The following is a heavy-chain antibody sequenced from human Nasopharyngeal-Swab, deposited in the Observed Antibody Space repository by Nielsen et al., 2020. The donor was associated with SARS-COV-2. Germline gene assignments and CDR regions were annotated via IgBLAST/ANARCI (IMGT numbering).Heavy chain of an antibody. CDR2: IHPSDSSI. Sequence: KVSCKGSGYSFTSYWINWVRQMPGRGLEWMGRIHPSDSSINYSPSFQGRVTISADKSITTAYLQWSSLEASDSAMYYCARAFTTVSSFAYWGHGTLVTVSS. CDR3: ARAFTTVSSFAY. D-gene: IGHD1-14*01. CDR1: GYSFTSYW. V-gene: IGHV5-10-1*01. J-gene: IGHJ4*01.